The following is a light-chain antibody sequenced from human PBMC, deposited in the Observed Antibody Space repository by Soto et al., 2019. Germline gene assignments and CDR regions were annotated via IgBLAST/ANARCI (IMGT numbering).Light chain of an antibody. Sequence: QSALTQPPSASETPGQSVTMSCSGSSSNIGSNTVNWYQQLPGTAPKLLIYSNNQRPSGVPDRFSGSKSGTSASLAISGLQSEDEADYYCAVWDDSLKGWVFGGGTKLTVL. CDR3: AVWDDSLKGWV. CDR2: SNN. V-gene: IGLV1-44*01. CDR1: SSNIGSNT. J-gene: IGLJ3*02.